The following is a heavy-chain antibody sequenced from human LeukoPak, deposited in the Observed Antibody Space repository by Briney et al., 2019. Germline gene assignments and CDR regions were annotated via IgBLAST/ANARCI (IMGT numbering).Heavy chain of an antibody. V-gene: IGHV3-48*03. D-gene: IGHD5-18*01. CDR2: ISTGSTTI. Sequence: GGSLRLGCAASGFTFSNYEMNWVRQAPGKGLQWVSYISTGSTTIYYADSVKGRFTISRDNAKNSLYLQMNSLRAEDTAVYYCARAGYSFDSPYYFDYWGQGTLVTVSS. CDR3: ARAGYSFDSPYYFDY. J-gene: IGHJ4*02. CDR1: GFTFSNYE.